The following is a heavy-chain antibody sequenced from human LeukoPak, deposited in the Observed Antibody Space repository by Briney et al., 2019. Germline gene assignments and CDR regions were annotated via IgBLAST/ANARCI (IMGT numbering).Heavy chain of an antibody. V-gene: IGHV4-59*01. CDR2: IYYSGST. D-gene: IGHD3-22*01. J-gene: IGHJ4*02. Sequence: SETLSLTCTVSGGSISSYYWSWIRQPPGKGLEWIGYIYYSGSTKYNPSLKSRVTISIDTSKNQFSLQLSSVTAADTAVYYCARGYDSSGYYPSWGQGTLVTVSS. CDR3: ARGYDSSGYYPS. CDR1: GGSISSYY.